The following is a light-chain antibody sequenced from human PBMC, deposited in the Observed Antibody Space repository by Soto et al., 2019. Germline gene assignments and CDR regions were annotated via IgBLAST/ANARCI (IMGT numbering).Light chain of an antibody. CDR1: KNINIY. J-gene: IGKJ2*01. Sequence: DIHMTQSPSTLFESGGDTVTSSWRASKNINIYITWYQQTSGAAPKLLIYGAVSLQSGAPSSISGGGSGTDFTLTIRSLQPEDFASYYYQQSYRPPRTFGQGTKVDI. CDR3: QQSYRPPRT. V-gene: IGKV1-39*01. CDR2: GAV.